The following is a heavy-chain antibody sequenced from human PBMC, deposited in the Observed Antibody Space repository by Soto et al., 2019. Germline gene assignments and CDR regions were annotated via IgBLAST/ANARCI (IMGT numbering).Heavy chain of an antibody. CDR1: GLIFNNYG. D-gene: IGHD3-3*01. CDR2: ISYDGNNK. Sequence: GGSLRLSCAASGLIFNNYGMHCVRQAPGKGLEWVGVISYDGNNKYYADSVKGRFTISRDNSKKTLYLQMNSLRAEDTAVYYCARDKRDLRFLEWSYYFDYWGQGT. CDR3: ARDKRDLRFLEWSYYFDY. V-gene: IGHV3-30*03. J-gene: IGHJ4*02.